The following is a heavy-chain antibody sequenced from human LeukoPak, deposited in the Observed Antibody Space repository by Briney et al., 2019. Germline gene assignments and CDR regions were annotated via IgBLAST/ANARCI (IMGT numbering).Heavy chain of an antibody. CDR3: TTGWLYGGEED. CDR1: GFTFGDYA. Sequence: GGSLRLSCTASGFTFGDYAMSWFRQAPGRGLEWVGFIRSKAYGGTTEYAASVKGRFTISRDDSKSIAYLQMDSLKTEDTAVYYCTTGWLYGGEEDWGQGTLVTVSS. CDR2: IRSKAYGGTT. V-gene: IGHV3-49*03. J-gene: IGHJ4*02. D-gene: IGHD4-23*01.